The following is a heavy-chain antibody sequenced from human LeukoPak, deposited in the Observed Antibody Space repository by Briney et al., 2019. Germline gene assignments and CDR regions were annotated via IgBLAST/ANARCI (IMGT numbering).Heavy chain of an antibody. CDR3: ARDPVSDY. CDR1: GFTFSRYW. Sequence: GGSLRLSCAASGFTFSRYWMSWVRQAPGKGLEWVANIKQDGSEKYYVDSVKGRFTISRDNAKNSLYLQMNSLRAEDTAVYYCARDPVSDYWGQGTLVTVSS. CDR2: IKQDGSEK. J-gene: IGHJ4*02. V-gene: IGHV3-7*01.